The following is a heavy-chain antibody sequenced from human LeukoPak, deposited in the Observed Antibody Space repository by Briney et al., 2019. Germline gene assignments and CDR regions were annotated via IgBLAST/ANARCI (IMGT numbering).Heavy chain of an antibody. J-gene: IGHJ6*03. V-gene: IGHV3-7*01. CDR2: INQDGSEK. Sequence: GGSLRLSCAASGFTFSTYSMNWVRQAPGKGLEWVANINQDGSEKYYVDSVKGRFTISRDNAKNSLYLQMNSLRAEDTAVYYCARRAWIQLWLRDYYYMDVWGKGTTVTISS. D-gene: IGHD5-18*01. CDR1: GFTFSTYS. CDR3: ARRAWIQLWLRDYYYMDV.